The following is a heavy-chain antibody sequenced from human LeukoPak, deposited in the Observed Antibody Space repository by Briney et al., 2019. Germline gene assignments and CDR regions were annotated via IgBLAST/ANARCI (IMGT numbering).Heavy chain of an antibody. CDR1: GFTVSSNY. Sequence: PGGSLRLSCAASGFTVSSNYMSWVRQAPGKGLEWVSIIYSGGGTYYADSVKGRFTISRDNSKNTLYLQMNSLRAEDTAVYYCARDFSSYDRNDYWGQGTLVTVSS. D-gene: IGHD3-22*01. J-gene: IGHJ4*02. CDR2: IYSGGGT. CDR3: ARDFSSYDRNDY. V-gene: IGHV3-53*01.